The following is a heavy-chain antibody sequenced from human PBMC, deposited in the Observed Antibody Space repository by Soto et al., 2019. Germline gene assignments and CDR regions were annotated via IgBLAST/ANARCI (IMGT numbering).Heavy chain of an antibody. CDR1: GGSLSSGGYY. CDR2: IYYTGKT. J-gene: IGHJ4*02. D-gene: IGHD2-8*01. CDR3: ARVLAGSFDY. V-gene: IGHV4-31*03. Sequence: QVQLQESGPGLVKPSQTLSLTCTVSGGSLSSGGYYWSWLRQLPGKGLEWIGYIYYTGKTYYNPALKSRLAISIDTSKKQFSLNLSSVTAADTALYYCARVLAGSFDYWGRGTLVTVSS.